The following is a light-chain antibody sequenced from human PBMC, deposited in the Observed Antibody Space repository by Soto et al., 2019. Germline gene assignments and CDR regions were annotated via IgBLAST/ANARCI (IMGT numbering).Light chain of an antibody. V-gene: IGKV3-20*01. Sequence: EIVLTQAPGTLSLSPGERATLSCRASQSVSNNYLDWYQQKPGQAPRLLIYGAPTRATGIPARFSGSGSGTEFTLTISRLEPEDFAVYYCQQYGSSVTFGQGTRLEIK. J-gene: IGKJ5*01. CDR3: QQYGSSVT. CDR2: GAP. CDR1: QSVSNNY.